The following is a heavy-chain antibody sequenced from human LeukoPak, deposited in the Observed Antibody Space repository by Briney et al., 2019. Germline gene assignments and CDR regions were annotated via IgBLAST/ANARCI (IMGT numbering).Heavy chain of an antibody. V-gene: IGHV4-34*01. J-gene: IGHJ4*02. CDR1: GGSFSGYY. D-gene: IGHD3-10*01. CDR3: ARLVKAHKWFDFDY. Sequence: SETLSLTCAVYGGSFSGYYWSWIRQPPGKGLEWIGEINHSGSTNYNPSLKSRVTISVDTSKNQFSLKLSSVTAADTAVYYYARLVKAHKWFDFDYWGQGTLVTVSS. CDR2: INHSGST.